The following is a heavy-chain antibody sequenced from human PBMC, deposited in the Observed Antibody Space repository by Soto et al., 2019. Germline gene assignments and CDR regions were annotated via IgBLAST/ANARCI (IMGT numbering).Heavy chain of an antibody. CDR2: IWYDGSNK. CDR3: ARGLLNYYFDY. J-gene: IGHJ4*02. CDR1: GFTFSSYG. D-gene: IGHD1-7*01. Sequence: PGGSLRLSCAASGFTFSSYGMHWVRQAPGKGLEWVAVIWYDGSNKYYADSVKGRFTISRDNSKNTLYLQMNSLRAEDTAVYYCARGLLNYYFDYWGQGTLVTVSS. V-gene: IGHV3-33*01.